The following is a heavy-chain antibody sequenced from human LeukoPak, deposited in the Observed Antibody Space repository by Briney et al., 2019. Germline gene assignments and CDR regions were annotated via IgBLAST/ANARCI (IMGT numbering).Heavy chain of an antibody. CDR3: AKDTTNYYDSSGFDY. J-gene: IGHJ4*02. CDR2: IWYDGSNK. D-gene: IGHD3-22*01. V-gene: IGHV3-33*06. CDR1: GFTFSSYG. Sequence: GGSLRLSCAASGFTFSSYGMHWVRQAPGKGLEWVAVIWYDGSNKYYADSVKGRFTISRDNSKNTLYLQMNSLRAEDTAVYYCAKDTTNYYDSSGFDYWGQGTLVTVSS.